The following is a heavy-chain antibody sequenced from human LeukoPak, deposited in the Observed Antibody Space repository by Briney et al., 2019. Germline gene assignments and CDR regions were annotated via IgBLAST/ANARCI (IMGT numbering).Heavy chain of an antibody. V-gene: IGHV4-59*01. CDR3: ARVDTAMVTGIDY. CDR2: IYYSGST. Sequence: SETLSLTCTVSGGCISSYYWSWIRQHPGKGLEWIGYIYYSGSTNYNPSLKSRVTISVDTSKNQFSLKLSSVTAADTAVYYCARVDTAMVTGIDYWGQGTLVTVSS. D-gene: IGHD5-18*01. J-gene: IGHJ4*02. CDR1: GGCISSYY.